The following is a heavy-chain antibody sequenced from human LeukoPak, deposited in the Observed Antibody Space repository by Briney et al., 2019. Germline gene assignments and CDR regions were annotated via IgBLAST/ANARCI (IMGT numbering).Heavy chain of an antibody. V-gene: IGHV1-46*01. D-gene: IGHD3-22*01. J-gene: IGHJ4*02. CDR2: INPSGGST. Sequence: ASVKVSCKASGYTFTSYYMRWVRQAPGQGLEWMGVINPSGGSTSYAQKFQGRVTMTRDMSTSTVYMELSSLRSEDTAVYYCARQWDSSGYYWVVSAHFDYWGQGTLVTVSS. CDR3: ARQWDSSGYYWVVSAHFDY. CDR1: GYTFTSYY.